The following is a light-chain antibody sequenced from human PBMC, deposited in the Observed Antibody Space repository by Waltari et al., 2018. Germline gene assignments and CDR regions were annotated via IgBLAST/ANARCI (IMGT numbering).Light chain of an antibody. CDR2: ATS. CDR1: QNINTY. J-gene: IGKJ2*01. Sequence: DIQMTQSPSSLSASVGDRVTITCWASQNINTYLNWYQQKVGRAPKLLIYATSSLQSGVPSRFSGSGSGTHFTLTINSLQPEDFATYSCQQSYTTPRTFGQGTNLEIK. V-gene: IGKV1-39*01. CDR3: QQSYTTPRT.